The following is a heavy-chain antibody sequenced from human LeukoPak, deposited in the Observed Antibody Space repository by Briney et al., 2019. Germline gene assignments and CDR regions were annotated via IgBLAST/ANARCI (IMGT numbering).Heavy chain of an antibody. CDR2: IISSGGTI. J-gene: IGHJ3*02. CDR1: GFDFNFYS. V-gene: IGHV3-48*02. D-gene: IGHD2/OR15-2a*01. CDR3: ARDFSNAFDI. Sequence: HPGGSLILSCAASGFDFNFYSMNWVRQAPGKGLEWVSFIISSGGTIYYADSVKGRFTIPRDNVKNSLYLQMNSLRDEDTAVYYCARDFSNAFDIWGQGTMVTVSS.